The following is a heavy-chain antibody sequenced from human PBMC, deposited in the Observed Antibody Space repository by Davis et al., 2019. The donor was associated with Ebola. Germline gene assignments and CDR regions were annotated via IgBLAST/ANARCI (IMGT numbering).Heavy chain of an antibody. CDR3: ARGKNYYPSNWFDP. V-gene: IGHV1-69*13. CDR2: IIPIFGTA. D-gene: IGHD3-22*01. Sequence: SVKVSCKASGGTFSSYAISWVRQAPGQGLEWMGGIIPIFGTANYAQKFQGRVTITADESTSTAYMELSSLRSEDTAVYYCARGKNYYPSNWFDPWGQGTLVTVSS. J-gene: IGHJ5*02. CDR1: GGTFSSYA.